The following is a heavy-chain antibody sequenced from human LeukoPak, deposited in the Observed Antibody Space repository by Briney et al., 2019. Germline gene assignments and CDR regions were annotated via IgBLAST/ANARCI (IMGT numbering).Heavy chain of an antibody. V-gene: IGHV3-21*01. D-gene: IGHD3-10*01. J-gene: IGHJ4*02. CDR3: ARDYYDSGSPFDY. CDR1: GFTFSSYS. CDR2: ISSSSSYI. Sequence: GGSLRLSCAASGFTFSSYSMNWVRQAPGKGLEWVSSISSSSSYIYYADSVKGRFTISRDNAKNSLYLQMNSLRAEDTAVYYCARDYYDSGSPFDYWGQGTLVTVSS.